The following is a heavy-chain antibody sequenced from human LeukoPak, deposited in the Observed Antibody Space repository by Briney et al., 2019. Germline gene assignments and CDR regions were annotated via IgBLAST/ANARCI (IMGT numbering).Heavy chain of an antibody. CDR1: GFTFSSYA. V-gene: IGHV3-30-3*01. CDR2: ISYDGSNK. Sequence: AGGSLRLSCAASGFTFSSYAMHWVRQAPGKGLEWVAVISYDGSNKYYADSVKGRFTISRDNSKNTLYLQMNSLRAEDTAVYYCARDSGSSGWYSWYFDLWGRGTLVTVSS. J-gene: IGHJ2*01. D-gene: IGHD6-19*01. CDR3: ARDSGSSGWYSWYFDL.